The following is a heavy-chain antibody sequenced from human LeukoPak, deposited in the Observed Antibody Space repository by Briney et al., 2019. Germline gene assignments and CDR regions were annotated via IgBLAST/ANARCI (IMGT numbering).Heavy chain of an antibody. CDR1: GGSISSYY. CDR2: IYYSGST. CDR3: ARDRGSSGWNDY. J-gene: IGHJ4*02. D-gene: IGHD6-19*01. Sequence: SETLSLTCTVSGGSISSYYWSWIRQPPGKGLEWIGYIYYSGSTNYNPSLKSRVTISVDTSKNQFSLKLTPVTAADTAVYYCARDRGSSGWNDYWGQGTLVTVSS. V-gene: IGHV4-59*12.